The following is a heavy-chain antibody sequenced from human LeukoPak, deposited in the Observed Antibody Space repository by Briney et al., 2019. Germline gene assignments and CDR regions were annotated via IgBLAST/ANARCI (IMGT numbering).Heavy chain of an antibody. D-gene: IGHD3-3*01. J-gene: IGHJ4*02. CDR2: IYHSGST. V-gene: IGHV4-4*02. CDR1: GGSISSSNW. CDR3: ARDHPGRMEYYFDY. Sequence: SETLSLTCAVSGGSISSSNWWSWVRQPPGKGLEWIGEIYHSGSTNYNPSLKSRVTISVDKSKNQFSLKLSSVTAADTAVYYCARDHPGRMEYYFDYWGQGTLVTVSS.